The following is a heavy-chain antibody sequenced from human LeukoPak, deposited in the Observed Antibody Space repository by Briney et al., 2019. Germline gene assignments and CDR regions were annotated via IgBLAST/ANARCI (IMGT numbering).Heavy chain of an antibody. V-gene: IGHV3-21*06. CDR3: ARDRPTGASRVFVVQ. CDR1: GFTFSTFA. J-gene: IGHJ4*02. CDR2: MSSGSSYI. Sequence: GGSLRLSCVASGFTFSTFAMTWVRQAPGKGLEWISSMSSGSSYIYYADSVRGRFTIARDNTKNSLFLVMNNLRTEDTAIYYCARDRPTGASRVFVVQWGQGTQVTVSS. D-gene: IGHD3-3*01.